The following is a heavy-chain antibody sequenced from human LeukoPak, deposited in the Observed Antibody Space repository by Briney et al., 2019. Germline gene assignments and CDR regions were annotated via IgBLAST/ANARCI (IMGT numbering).Heavy chain of an antibody. CDR3: ARADRITMIVVVISYDY. V-gene: IGHV1-2*02. CDR1: GYTFTGYY. Sequence: ASVKVSCKASGYTFTGYYMHWVRQAPGQGLEWMGWINPNSGGTNYAQKFQGRVTMTRDTSISTAYMELSRLRSEDTAVYYCARADRITMIVVVISYDYWGQGTLVTVSS. D-gene: IGHD3-22*01. CDR2: INPNSGGT. J-gene: IGHJ4*02.